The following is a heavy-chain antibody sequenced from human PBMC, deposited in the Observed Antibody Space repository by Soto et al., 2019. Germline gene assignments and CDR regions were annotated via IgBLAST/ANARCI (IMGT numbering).Heavy chain of an antibody. J-gene: IGHJ2*01. CDR1: GYTFTGYY. D-gene: IGHD2-2*01. CDR2: INPNSGGT. Sequence: QVQLVQSGAEVKKPGASVKVSCKASGYTFTGYYMHWVRQAPGQGLEWLGWINPNSGGTNYAQKFQGWVTMTRYTSISTAYMELSRLRSDDTAVYCCARGDIVVVPAALGRWYFDLWGRGTLVTVST. V-gene: IGHV1-2*04. CDR3: ARGDIVVVPAALGRWYFDL.